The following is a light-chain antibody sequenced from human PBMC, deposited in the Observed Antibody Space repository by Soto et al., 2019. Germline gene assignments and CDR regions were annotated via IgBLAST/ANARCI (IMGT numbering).Light chain of an antibody. J-gene: IGKJ1*01. V-gene: IGKV1-5*03. CDR2: KAS. CDR1: QPISSW. Sequence: DIPMTQSPSSLSGAVGDRVTITCRASQPISSWLAWYQQKPGKAPKLLIYKASTLKSGVPSRFSGSGSGTEFTLTISSLQPDDFATYYCQHYNSYSEAFGEGTKVELK. CDR3: QHYNSYSEA.